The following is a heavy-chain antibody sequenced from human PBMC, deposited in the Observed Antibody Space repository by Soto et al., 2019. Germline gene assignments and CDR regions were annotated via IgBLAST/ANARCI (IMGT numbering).Heavy chain of an antibody. CDR3: ARMLSNHRSQRRVDV. Sequence: GWSLRLSCAASGFTFRSYAMHWVRQAPGKGLEWVAVISYDGSNKYYADSVKGRFTISRDNSKNTLYLQMNSLRAEDTAVYDCARMLSNHRSQRRVDVWGQGTSVTLS. D-gene: IGHD4-4*01. V-gene: IGHV3-30-3*01. J-gene: IGHJ6*02. CDR1: GFTFRSYA. CDR2: ISYDGSNK.